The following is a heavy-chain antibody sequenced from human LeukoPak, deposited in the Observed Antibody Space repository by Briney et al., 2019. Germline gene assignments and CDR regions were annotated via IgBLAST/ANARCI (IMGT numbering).Heavy chain of an antibody. J-gene: IGHJ2*01. CDR3: ARLYYDFWSGYYTESDL. Sequence: SETLSLTCTVSGGSISSYYWSWIRQPAGKGLEWIGSIYYSGNTDYNPSLKSRVTISVETSKNQFSLKLSSVTAADTAVYYCARLYYDFWSGYYTESDLWGRGTLVTVSS. V-gene: IGHV4-59*01. D-gene: IGHD3-3*01. CDR2: IYYSGNT. CDR1: GGSISSYY.